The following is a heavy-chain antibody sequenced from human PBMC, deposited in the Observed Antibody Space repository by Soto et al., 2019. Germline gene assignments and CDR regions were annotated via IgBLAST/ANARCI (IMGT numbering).Heavy chain of an antibody. D-gene: IGHD4-17*01. J-gene: IGHJ4*01. CDR1: RYRFTNYW. CDR2: IYPDDSDI. V-gene: IGHV5-51*01. CDR3: ARWAEGVTTPHFDY. Sequence: GESLKISCKGSRYRFTNYWIGWVRQMPGKGLEWMGIIYPDDSDIRYSPSFQGQVTISADKSISTAYLQWSSLKASDTAMYYCARWAEGVTTPHFDYSGQGTLVIASS.